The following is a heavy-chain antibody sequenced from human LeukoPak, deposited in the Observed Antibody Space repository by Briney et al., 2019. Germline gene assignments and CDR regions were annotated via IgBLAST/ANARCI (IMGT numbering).Heavy chain of an antibody. V-gene: IGHV3-48*02. Sequence: GGSLRLSCAASGFTFSSSTMNWVRQAPGKRLEWVSYITSSSSTIYYADSVKCRFTISRDNAQNSLYLQMNSLRDEDTAVYYCATTVGATTSYFDYWGQGTLVTVSS. CDR1: GFTFSSST. CDR3: ATTVGATTSYFDY. D-gene: IGHD1-26*01. CDR2: ITSSSSTI. J-gene: IGHJ4*02.